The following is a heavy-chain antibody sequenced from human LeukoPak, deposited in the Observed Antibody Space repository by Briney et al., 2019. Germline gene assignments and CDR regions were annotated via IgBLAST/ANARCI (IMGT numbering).Heavy chain of an antibody. V-gene: IGHV1-24*01. Sequence: ASVKVSCKASGGTFSSYAISWVRQAPGQGLEWMGGFDPEDGETIYAQKFQGRVTMTEDTSTDTAYMELSSLRSDDTAVYYCATGNYGGYYFDYWGQGTLVTVSS. D-gene: IGHD3-16*01. CDR2: FDPEDGET. CDR3: ATGNYGGYYFDY. CDR1: GGTFSSYA. J-gene: IGHJ4*02.